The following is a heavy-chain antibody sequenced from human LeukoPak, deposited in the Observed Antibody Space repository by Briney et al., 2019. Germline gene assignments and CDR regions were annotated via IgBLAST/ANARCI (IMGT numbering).Heavy chain of an antibody. D-gene: IGHD1-26*01. J-gene: IGHJ4*02. CDR3: AKSGGYGLIDY. V-gene: IGHV4-34*01. CDR1: GGSFSGYY. Sequence: SETLSLTCAVYGGSFSGYYWSWIRQPPGKGLEWIGSIYSGGSTYYNASLQSRVTISIETSKNQISLRLNSVTAADTAIYYCAKSGGYGLIDYWGQGTLVTVSS. CDR2: IYSGGST.